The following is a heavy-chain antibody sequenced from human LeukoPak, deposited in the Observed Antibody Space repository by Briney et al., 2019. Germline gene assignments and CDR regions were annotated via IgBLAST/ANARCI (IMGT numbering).Heavy chain of an antibody. J-gene: IGHJ4*02. V-gene: IGHV1-18*01. CDR1: GYTFTSYG. CDR2: ISAYNGNT. Sequence: ASEKVSCKASGYTFTSYGISWVRQAPGQGLEWMGWISAYNGNTNYAQKLRGRVTMTTDTSTSTAYMELRSLRSDDTAVYYCARGPGYCSSTSCYSFDYWGQGTLVTVSS. D-gene: IGHD2-2*01. CDR3: ARGPGYCSSTSCYSFDY.